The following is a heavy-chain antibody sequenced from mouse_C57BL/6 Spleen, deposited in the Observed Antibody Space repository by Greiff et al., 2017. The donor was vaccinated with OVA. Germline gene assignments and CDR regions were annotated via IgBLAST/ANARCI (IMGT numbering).Heavy chain of an antibody. D-gene: IGHD1-1*01. V-gene: IGHV1-47*01. CDR2: FHPYNDDT. CDR3: ARGYYGSSYGCFDY. J-gene: IGHJ2*01. CDR1: GYTFTTYP. Sequence: QVQLQQSGAELVKPGASVKMSCKASGYTFTTYPIEWMKQNHGKSLEWIGNFHPYNDDTKYNEKFKGKATLTVEKSSSTAYLVLRRLTSDDSAVYYWARGYYGSSYGCFDYWGQGTTLTGSS.